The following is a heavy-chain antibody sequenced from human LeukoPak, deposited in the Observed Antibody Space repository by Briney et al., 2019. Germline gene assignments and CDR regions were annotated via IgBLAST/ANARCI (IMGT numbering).Heavy chain of an antibody. D-gene: IGHD1-1*01. CDR1: GFTFSSYS. J-gene: IGHJ6*03. Sequence: GGSLRLSCSTSGFTFSSYSMNWVRQAPGKGLEWVSSISSSSSYIYDADSVKGRFTISRDNAKNSLYLQMNSLRAEDTAVYYCARVKGTHYYMDVWGKGTTVTVSS. CDR2: ISSSSSYI. CDR3: ARVKGTHYYMDV. V-gene: IGHV3-21*01.